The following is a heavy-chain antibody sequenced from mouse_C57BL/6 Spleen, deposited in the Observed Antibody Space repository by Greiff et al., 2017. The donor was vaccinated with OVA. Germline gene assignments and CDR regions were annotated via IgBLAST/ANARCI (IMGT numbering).Heavy chain of an antibody. J-gene: IGHJ2*01. V-gene: IGHV14-4*01. CDR2: IDPENGDT. CDR1: GFNITDDY. D-gene: IGHD4-1*01. CDR3: TTRGFNWDRDY. Sequence: VQLQQSGAELVRPGASVKLSCTASGFNITDDYMHWVKQRPEQGLEWIGWIDPENGDTEYASKFQGKATITADTSSNTAYLKLSSLTSEDTAVYYCTTRGFNWDRDYWGQGTTLTVSS.